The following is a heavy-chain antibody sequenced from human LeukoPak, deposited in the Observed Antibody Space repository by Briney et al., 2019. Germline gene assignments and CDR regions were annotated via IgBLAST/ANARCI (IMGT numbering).Heavy chain of an antibody. D-gene: IGHD2-2*02. CDR1: GGSITIGASY. CDR3: ADVHTLAY. CDR2: IYYSGST. J-gene: IGHJ4*02. V-gene: IGHV4-39*06. Sequence: NPSETLSLTCTVSGGSITIGASYWGWFRQPPGKTLEWVGSIYYSGSTYYNPSLKSRVTISLDTSKNQFTLKLTSATAADTAVYYCADVHTLAYWGQGTLVTASS.